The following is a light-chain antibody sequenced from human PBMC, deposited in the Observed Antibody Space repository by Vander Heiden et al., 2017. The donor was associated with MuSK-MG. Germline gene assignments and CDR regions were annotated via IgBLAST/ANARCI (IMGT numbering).Light chain of an antibody. Sequence: EIVMTQSPATLSVSPGERATLSCRASQSVSTHVAWYQQKPGQAPRLLIYGPSTRATGIPARFSVSGSGTEFTLTISSLQSEDFAVYYCQRDNHWRLTFGGGTKVEIK. CDR1: QSVSTH. CDR3: QRDNHWRLT. V-gene: IGKV3-15*01. CDR2: GPS. J-gene: IGKJ4*01.